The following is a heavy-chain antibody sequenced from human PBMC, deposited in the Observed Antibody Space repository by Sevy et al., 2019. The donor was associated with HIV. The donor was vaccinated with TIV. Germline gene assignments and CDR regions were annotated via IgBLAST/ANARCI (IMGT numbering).Heavy chain of an antibody. J-gene: IGHJ6*02. CDR1: GFTFSSFG. Sequence: GGSLRLSCAASGFTFSSFGLHWVRQAPGKGLEWVASISFDVDYVYYADSVKGRFTISRDNSKNILYLQMNSLRVEDTALYYCAKDGGNAPQYYGMDVWGQGTTVTVSS. CDR3: AKDGGNAPQYYGMDV. D-gene: IGHD3-16*01. V-gene: IGHV3-30*18. CDR2: ISFDVDYV.